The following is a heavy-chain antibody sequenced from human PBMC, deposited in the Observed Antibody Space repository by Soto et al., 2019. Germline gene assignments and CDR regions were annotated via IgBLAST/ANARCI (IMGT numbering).Heavy chain of an antibody. D-gene: IGHD3-10*01. CDR3: ASPMVRGASYFAFDI. J-gene: IGHJ3*02. Sequence: ASVKVSCKASGYTFTSYYMHWVRQAPGQGLEWMGIINPSGGSTSYAQKFQGRVTMTRDTSTSTVYMELSSLRSEDTAVYYCASPMVRGASYFAFDIWGQGTMVTVSS. V-gene: IGHV1-46*01. CDR2: INPSGGST. CDR1: GYTFTSYY.